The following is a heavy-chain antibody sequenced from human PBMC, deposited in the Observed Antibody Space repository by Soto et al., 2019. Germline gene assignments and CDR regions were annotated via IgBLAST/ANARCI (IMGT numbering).Heavy chain of an antibody. CDR2: IYYSGST. CDR3: ARDTHYYEPREYYYYRMDV. V-gene: IGHV4-59*01. D-gene: IGHD3-22*01. J-gene: IGHJ6*02. Sequence: QVQLQESGPGLVKPSETLSLTCTVSGVSISSYYWSWIRQPPGKGLEWIGYIYYSGSTNYNPSLNSQITMSVETSKNQYSLKLRTVTAADTAVYYCARDTHYYEPREYYYYRMDVWGQGTTVAVSS. CDR1: GVSISSYY.